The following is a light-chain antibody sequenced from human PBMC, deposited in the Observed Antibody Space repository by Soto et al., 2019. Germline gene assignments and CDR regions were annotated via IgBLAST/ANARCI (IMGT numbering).Light chain of an antibody. CDR3: QQYESLPLT. J-gene: IGKJ5*01. CDR2: DAS. V-gene: IGKV1-33*01. Sequence: DIQMTPSPSPLPASLGDRVTITCQARQDIKKNLIWYQQKPGKAPKLLIYDASDLETGVPSRFSGSGSGTGFTFTISSLQPEDFATYYCQQYESLPLTFGQGTRLEIK. CDR1: QDIKKN.